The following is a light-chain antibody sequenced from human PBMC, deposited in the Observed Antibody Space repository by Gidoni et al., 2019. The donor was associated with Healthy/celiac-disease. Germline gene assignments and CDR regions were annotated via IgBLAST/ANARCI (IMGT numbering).Light chain of an antibody. Sequence: EIVLTPSPATLSLSPGERATLSCRASQSVSSYLAWYQQKPGQAPRLLIYDASNRATGIPARFSGSGSGTDFTLTSSSLEPEDFAVYYCQQRSNWPLTFXGGTKVEIK. J-gene: IGKJ4*01. CDR3: QQRSNWPLT. CDR2: DAS. V-gene: IGKV3-11*01. CDR1: QSVSSY.